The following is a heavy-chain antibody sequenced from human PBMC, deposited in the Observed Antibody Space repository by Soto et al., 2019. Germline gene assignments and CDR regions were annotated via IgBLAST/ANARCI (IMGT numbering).Heavy chain of an antibody. CDR1: GFTFSSYG. J-gene: IGHJ4*02. D-gene: IGHD6-6*01. CDR2: IWYDGNDK. Sequence: GGSLRLSCAASGFTFSSYGMHWVRQAPGKGLEWVAVIWYDGNDKYYADFVKGRFTISRDNAKNTVSLQMNSLRAEDTAVYYCARDRHSSSSGYFEYWGQGTLVT. V-gene: IGHV3-33*01. CDR3: ARDRHSSSSGYFEY.